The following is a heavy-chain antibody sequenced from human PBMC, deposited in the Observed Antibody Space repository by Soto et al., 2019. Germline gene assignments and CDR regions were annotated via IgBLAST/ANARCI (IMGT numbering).Heavy chain of an antibody. Sequence: QVQLVQSGAEVKKPGASVKVSCKASGYTFTSYDINWVRQATGQGFEYLGWMNPNSGNTVYVKKFQGRVTMTRDTSMSTAYMELSSLRSEDTAVYYCARGLKYGDYSRWFDPWGPGTLVTVSS. CDR2: MNPNSGNT. D-gene: IGHD4-17*01. V-gene: IGHV1-8*01. J-gene: IGHJ5*02. CDR1: GYTFTSYD. CDR3: ARGLKYGDYSRWFDP.